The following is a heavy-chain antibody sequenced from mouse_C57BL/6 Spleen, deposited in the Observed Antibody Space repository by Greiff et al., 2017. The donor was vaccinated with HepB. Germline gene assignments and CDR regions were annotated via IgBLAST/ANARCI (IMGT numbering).Heavy chain of an antibody. J-gene: IGHJ2*01. CDR1: GFNIKDDY. CDR3: TTSPFITTVVALDY. D-gene: IGHD1-1*01. CDR2: IDPENGDT. V-gene: IGHV14-4*01. Sequence: VQLQQSGAELVRPGASVKLSCTASGFNIKDDYMHWVKQRPEQGLEWIGWIDPENGDTEYASKFQGKATITADTSSNTAYLQLSSLTSEDTAVYYCTTSPFITTVVALDYWGQGTTLTVSS.